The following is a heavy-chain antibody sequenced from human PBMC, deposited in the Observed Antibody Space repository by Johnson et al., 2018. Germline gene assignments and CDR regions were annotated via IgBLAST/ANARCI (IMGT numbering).Heavy chain of an antibody. CDR1: GFTFSSYA. J-gene: IGHJ3*02. CDR3: AGGRWPGAPDAFDI. CDR2: ISYDGSNK. V-gene: IGHV3-30-3*01. D-gene: IGHD1-26*01. Sequence: QVQLVESGGGVVQPGRSLRLSCAASGFTFSSYAMHWVRQAPGKGLEWVAVISYDGSNKYYADSVKGRFTISRDNSKNTLYLQMNSRRAEDTAGYYCAGGRWPGAPDAFDIWGQGTMVTVSS.